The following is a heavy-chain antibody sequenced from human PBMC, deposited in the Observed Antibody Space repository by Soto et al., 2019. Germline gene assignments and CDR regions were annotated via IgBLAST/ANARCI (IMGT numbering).Heavy chain of an antibody. D-gene: IGHD3-16*01. CDR2: LTASGGST. Sequence: EVQLLESGGGLVQPGGSLRLSCAASGFSFNSYAMSWVRQAPGKGLEWVSALTASGGSTYYTDSVKGRFTISRDNSKHPLDLQMNSRRVEDTVVYYCARRGRITPSDWYFVLWGRGSLVTVSS. CDR3: ARRGRITPSDWYFVL. J-gene: IGHJ2*01. V-gene: IGHV3-23*01. CDR1: GFSFNSYA.